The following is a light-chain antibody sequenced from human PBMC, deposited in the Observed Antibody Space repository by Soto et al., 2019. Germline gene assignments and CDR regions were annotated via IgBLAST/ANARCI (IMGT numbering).Light chain of an antibody. CDR1: QGISNY. J-gene: IGKJ1*01. CDR3: QQYTNTNNPWM. V-gene: IGKV1-27*01. CDR2: AAS. Sequence: DIQMTQSPSSLSASLGDRVTITCRAIQGISNYLAWYQQKPGKVPKLLIYAASTLQSGVPSRFSGSGSGTDFTLTISSLQPEDVATYYCQQYTNTNNPWMFGQGTKVDIK.